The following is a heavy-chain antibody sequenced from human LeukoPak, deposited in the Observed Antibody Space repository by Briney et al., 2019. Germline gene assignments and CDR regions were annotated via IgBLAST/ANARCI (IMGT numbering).Heavy chain of an antibody. J-gene: IGHJ4*02. CDR3: ARGRPTPGTDY. CDR2: IKQDGDEE. Sequence: GGSLRLSCAASGFTFSSYWMNWVRQAPGKGLEWVATIKQDGDEEYYGASVKGRFTISRDNANKSLYLQMSSLRVEDTAVYYRARGRPTPGTDYWGQGTLVTVSS. CDR1: GFTFSSYW. D-gene: IGHD6-13*01. V-gene: IGHV3-7*04.